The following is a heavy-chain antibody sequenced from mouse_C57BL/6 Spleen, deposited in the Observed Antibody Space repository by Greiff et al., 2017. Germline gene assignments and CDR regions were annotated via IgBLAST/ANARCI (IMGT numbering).Heavy chain of an antibody. V-gene: IGHV1-50*01. CDR1: GYTFTSYW. Sequence: QVQLQQPGAELVKPGASVKLSCKASGYTFTSYWMQWVKQRPGQGLEWIGEIDPSDSYTNYNQKFKGKATLTVDTSSSTAYMQHSSLTSEDSAVYYCARILDGNLPFDYWGQGTTPTVSS. CDR2: IDPSDSYT. J-gene: IGHJ2*01. D-gene: IGHD2-1*01. CDR3: ARILDGNLPFDY.